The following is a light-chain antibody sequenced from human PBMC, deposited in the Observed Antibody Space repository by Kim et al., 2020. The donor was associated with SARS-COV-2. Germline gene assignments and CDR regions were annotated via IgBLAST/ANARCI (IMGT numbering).Light chain of an antibody. CDR2: GKN. V-gene: IGLV3-19*01. CDR3: NSRDSNDNVV. CDR1: SLRRYY. J-gene: IGLJ3*02. Sequence: SSELTQDPAVSVALGQTVRITCQGDSLRRYYATWYQQKPGQAPIVVIYGKNNRPSGIPDRFSGSSSGNTASLTITGTQAGDEADYYCNSRDSNDNVVFGG.